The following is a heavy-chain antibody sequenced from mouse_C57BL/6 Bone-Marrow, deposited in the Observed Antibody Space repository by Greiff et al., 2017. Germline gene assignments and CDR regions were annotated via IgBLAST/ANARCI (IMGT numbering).Heavy chain of an antibody. Sequence: VQLQQSGAELAKPGASVKLSCKASGYTFTSYWMHWVKQRPGQGLEWIGYINPSSGYTKYNQKFKDKATLTADKSSSTAYMQLSSLTYEDSEGYYCARPITTVVADYAMDYWGQGTSVTVSS. CDR2: INPSSGYT. J-gene: IGHJ4*01. CDR1: GYTFTSYW. V-gene: IGHV1-7*01. D-gene: IGHD1-1*01. CDR3: ARPITTVVADYAMDY.